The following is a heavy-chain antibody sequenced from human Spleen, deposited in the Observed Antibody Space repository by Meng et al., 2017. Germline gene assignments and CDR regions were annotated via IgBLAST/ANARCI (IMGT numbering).Heavy chain of an antibody. CDR1: GFTFSNAY. Sequence: EGELVESGGGLVKPGGSLRLSCEGSGFTFSNAYMTWVRQVPGKRLEWVGRIKSKPDGETIDYAAPVKGRFTISRDDSKNTVYLQMNSLKTEDTAVYYCSGHIDYWGQGTLVPSPQ. CDR2: IKSKPDGETI. J-gene: IGHJ4*02. V-gene: IGHV3-15*01. D-gene: IGHD5-12*01. CDR3: SGHIDY.